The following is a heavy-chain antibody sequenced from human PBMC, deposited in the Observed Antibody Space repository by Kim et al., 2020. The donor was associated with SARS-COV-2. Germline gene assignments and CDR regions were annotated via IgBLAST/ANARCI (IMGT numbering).Heavy chain of an antibody. D-gene: IGHD2-21*01. Sequence: SETLSLTCNVSGDSISGYYWSWIRQPPGKGLEWIGYIYHSGSTNYNPSLKSRVTISVDTSKNQFSLKLSSVTAADTAVYYCVRADSGGYWVDYWGQGTLVTVSS. V-gene: IGHV4-59*01. J-gene: IGHJ4*02. CDR1: GDSISGYY. CDR2: IYHSGST. CDR3: VRADSGGYWVDY.